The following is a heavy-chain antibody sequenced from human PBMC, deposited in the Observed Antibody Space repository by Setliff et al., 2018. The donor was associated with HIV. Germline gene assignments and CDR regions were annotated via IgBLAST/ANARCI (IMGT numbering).Heavy chain of an antibody. D-gene: IGHD2-8*01. V-gene: IGHV1-18*01. J-gene: IGHJ3*02. CDR1: GYTFTSYG. CDR3: ARDLKVYAMWGDAFDT. Sequence: ASVKVSCKASGYTFTSYGISWVRQAPGQGLEWMGWISAYNGNTNYAQKLQGRVTMTTDTSTSTAYMELRSLRSDDTAVYYCARDLKVYAMWGDAFDTWGQGTMVTVSS. CDR2: ISAYNGNT.